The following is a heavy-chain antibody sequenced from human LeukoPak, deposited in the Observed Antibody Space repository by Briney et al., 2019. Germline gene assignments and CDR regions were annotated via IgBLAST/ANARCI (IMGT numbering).Heavy chain of an antibody. CDR3: ASERTLDCGGDCYTDY. CDR2: IYSGGNT. V-gene: IGHV3-66*01. D-gene: IGHD2-21*02. Sequence: GGSLRLSCAASGFIVSSKYMNWVRQAPGKGLGWVSVIYSGGNTYYADSVKGRFTISRDNSKNTLYLQMNSLRAEDTAVYYCASERTLDCGGDCYTDYWGQGTLVTVSP. J-gene: IGHJ4*02. CDR1: GFIVSSKY.